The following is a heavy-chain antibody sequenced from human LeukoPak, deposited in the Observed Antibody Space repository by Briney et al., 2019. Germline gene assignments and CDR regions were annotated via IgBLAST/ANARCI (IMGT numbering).Heavy chain of an antibody. Sequence: GGSLRLSCAASGFTFSSYAMSWVRRAPGKGLEWVSAISGSGGSTYYADSVKGRFTISRDNSKNTLYLQMNSLRAEDTAVYYCARDPADSSGYYVAFDIWGQGTVVTVSS. J-gene: IGHJ3*02. D-gene: IGHD3-22*01. CDR3: ARDPADSSGYYVAFDI. CDR2: ISGSGGST. V-gene: IGHV3-23*01. CDR1: GFTFSSYA.